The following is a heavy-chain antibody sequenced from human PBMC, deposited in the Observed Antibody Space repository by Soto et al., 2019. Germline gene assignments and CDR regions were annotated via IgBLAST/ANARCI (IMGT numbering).Heavy chain of an antibody. D-gene: IGHD6-6*01. V-gene: IGHV3-33*01. CDR2: IWYDGSNK. CDR1: GFTFSSYG. Sequence: GGSLRLSCAASGFTFSSYGMHWVRQAPGKGLEWVAVIWYDGSNKYYADSVKGRFTISRDNSKNTLYLQMNSLRAEDTAVYYCARDEQLFSYYYMDVWGKGTTVTVSS. J-gene: IGHJ6*03. CDR3: ARDEQLFSYYYMDV.